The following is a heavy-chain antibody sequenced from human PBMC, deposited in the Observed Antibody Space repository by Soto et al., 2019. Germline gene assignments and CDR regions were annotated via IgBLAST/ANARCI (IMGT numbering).Heavy chain of an antibody. Sequence: QVQLQESGPGLVNPSETLSLTCTVSGGSISSYYWSWIRQPPGKGLEWIGYIYYSGITNYNPSLKSRVTISVDTSKNQFSLKLSSVTAADTAVYYCARGGFRLTNWGQGTLVTVSS. J-gene: IGHJ4*02. CDR2: IYYSGIT. V-gene: IGHV4-59*01. CDR3: ARGGFRLTN. CDR1: GGSISSYY. D-gene: IGHD5-18*01.